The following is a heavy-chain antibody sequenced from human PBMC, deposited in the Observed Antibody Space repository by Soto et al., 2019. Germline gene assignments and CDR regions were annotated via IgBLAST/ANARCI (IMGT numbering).Heavy chain of an antibody. V-gene: IGHV6-1*01. J-gene: IGHJ4*02. CDR3: ARTQSVFDY. CDR2: TYYRSRWYN. Sequence: LSLTCAISGDSVSSKSGAWNWIRQSPSRGLEWLGRTYYRSRWYNEYAVSVKGRITINPDTSKNQFSLQLNSVTPEDSAVYYCARTQSVFDYWGQGTQVTVSS. CDR1: GDSVSSKSGA.